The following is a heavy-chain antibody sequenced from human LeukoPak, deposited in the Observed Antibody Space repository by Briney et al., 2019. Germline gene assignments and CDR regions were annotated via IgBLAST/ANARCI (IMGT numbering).Heavy chain of an antibody. CDR2: ISWNSGSI. D-gene: IGHD1-26*01. CDR1: GFTFDDYA. V-gene: IGHV3-9*01. Sequence: GGSLRLSCAASGFTFDDYAMHWVRQAPGKGLEWVSGISWNSGSIGYADSVKGRFTISRDNAKNSLYLQMNSLRAEDTALYYCAKDIAGELLWRFDYWGQGTLVTVSS. J-gene: IGHJ4*02. CDR3: AKDIAGELLWRFDY.